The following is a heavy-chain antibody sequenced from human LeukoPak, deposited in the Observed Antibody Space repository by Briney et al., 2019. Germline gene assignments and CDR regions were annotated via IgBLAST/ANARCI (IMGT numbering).Heavy chain of an antibody. CDR2: ISWNSGSI. J-gene: IGHJ6*03. D-gene: IGHD6-19*01. Sequence: PGRSLRLSCAASGFTFDDYAMHWVRQAPGKGLERVSGISWNSGSIGYADSVKGRFTISRDNAKNSLYLQMNSLRAEDMALYYCAKSGYSSGWDYYYYYMDVWGKGTTVTVSS. CDR1: GFTFDDYA. V-gene: IGHV3-9*03. CDR3: AKSGYSSGWDYYYYYMDV.